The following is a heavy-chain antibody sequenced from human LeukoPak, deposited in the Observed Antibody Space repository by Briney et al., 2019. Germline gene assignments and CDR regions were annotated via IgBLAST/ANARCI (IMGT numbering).Heavy chain of an antibody. Sequence: GGSLRLSCAASGFTFSSYAMHWVRQAPGKGLEWVAVISYDGSNKYYADSVKGRFTISRDNSKNTLYLQMNSLRAEDTAVYYRARGREAGLFQKDSSSSGSFDYWGQGTLVTVSS. CDR3: ARGREAGLFQKDSSSSGSFDY. CDR2: ISYDGSNK. D-gene: IGHD6-6*01. V-gene: IGHV3-30-3*01. CDR1: GFTFSSYA. J-gene: IGHJ4*02.